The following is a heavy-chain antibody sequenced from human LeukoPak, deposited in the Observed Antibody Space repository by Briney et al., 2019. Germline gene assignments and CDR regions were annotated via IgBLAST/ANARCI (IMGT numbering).Heavy chain of an antibody. J-gene: IGHJ4*02. CDR2: INPNSGGT. D-gene: IGHD3-10*01. CDR1: GYTFTGYY. CDR3: ARGSYGSGSYNPLKFDY. V-gene: IGHV1-2*02. Sequence: GASVKVSCKASGYTFTGYYMHWVRQAPGQGLEWMGWINPNSGGTNYAQKFQGRVTMTRDTFISTAYMELSRLRSDDTAVYYCARGSYGSGSYNPLKFDYWGQGTLVTVSS.